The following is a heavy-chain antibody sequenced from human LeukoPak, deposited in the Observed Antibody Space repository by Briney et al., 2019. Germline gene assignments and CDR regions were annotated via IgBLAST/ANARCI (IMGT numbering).Heavy chain of an antibody. Sequence: PGGSLRLSCADSGFTFSGYWMNWVRQAPGKGLEWVANINQNGGEKYYVDSVKGRFTISRDNGKNSLYLQMNSLRDEDTAVYYCARDFQAPGYWGQGTLVTVSS. D-gene: IGHD3-10*01. CDR1: GFTFSGYW. J-gene: IGHJ4*02. CDR3: ARDFQAPGY. V-gene: IGHV3-7*01. CDR2: INQNGGEK.